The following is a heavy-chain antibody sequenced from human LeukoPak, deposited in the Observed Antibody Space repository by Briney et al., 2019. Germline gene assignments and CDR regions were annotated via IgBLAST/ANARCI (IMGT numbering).Heavy chain of an antibody. J-gene: IGHJ4*02. V-gene: IGHV3-30*02. CDR1: VFTFSTYG. CDR3: AKGLGDYDDFRLGY. D-gene: IGHD4-17*01. Sequence: GGSLRLSCAASVFTFSTYGFHWVSHAPGKGLEWVGLIPSDGSDNYYANSVKGRFTISRDNSKNTLYLQMNSLRSEDTAVYYCAKGLGDYDDFRLGYWGQGTLVTVSS. CDR2: IPSDGSDN.